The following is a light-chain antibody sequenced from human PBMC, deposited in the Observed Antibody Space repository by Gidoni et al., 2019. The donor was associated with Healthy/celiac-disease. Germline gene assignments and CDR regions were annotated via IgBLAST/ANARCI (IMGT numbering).Light chain of an antibody. V-gene: IGLV3-1*01. CDR2: PDS. CDR3: QAWDSSTVV. CDR1: KLGDKS. Sequence: SYERTQPPSASVSPGQTASITCSGDKLGDKSASWYQQRPGQSPVLVIYPDSKRPSGITERLSGPNSGNTATLTISVTQAMDEADYYCQAWDSSTVVFGGGTKLTVL. J-gene: IGLJ2*01.